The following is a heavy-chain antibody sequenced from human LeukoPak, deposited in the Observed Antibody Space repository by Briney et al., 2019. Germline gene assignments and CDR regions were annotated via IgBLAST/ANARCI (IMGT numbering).Heavy chain of an antibody. CDR1: GLPHSSYD. CDR3: AKRGGDIVVVPAAIPLNWFDP. CDR2: ISGRGGST. Sequence: GGSLRLSCAVSGLPHSSYDMSCVPQARGKALEEVTAISGRGGSTYYADSAKGRFTISRDNSKNTLYLQMNSLRAEDTAVYYCAKRGGDIVVVPAAIPLNWFDPWGQGTLVTVSS. V-gene: IGHV3-23*01. J-gene: IGHJ5*02. D-gene: IGHD2-2*02.